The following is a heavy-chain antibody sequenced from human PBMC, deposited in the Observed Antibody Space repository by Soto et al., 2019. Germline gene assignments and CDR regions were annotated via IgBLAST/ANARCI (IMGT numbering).Heavy chain of an antibody. CDR1: GGSISSSSYY. Sequence: KPSETLSLTCTVSGGSISSSSYYWGWIRQPPGKGLEWIGSIYYSGSTYYNPSLKSRVTISVDTSKNQFSLKLSSVTAADTAVYYCARGDGYYSPFDYWGQGTLVTV. CDR3: ARGDGYYSPFDY. D-gene: IGHD3-22*01. V-gene: IGHV4-39*01. CDR2: IYYSGST. J-gene: IGHJ4*02.